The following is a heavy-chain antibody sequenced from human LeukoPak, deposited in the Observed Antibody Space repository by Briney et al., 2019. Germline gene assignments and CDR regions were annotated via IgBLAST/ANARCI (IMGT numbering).Heavy chain of an antibody. CDR3: ARTTGESYYFDY. CDR1: GGSISSGDYY. CDR2: IYYSGST. V-gene: IGHV4-30-4*08. J-gene: IGHJ4*02. D-gene: IGHD7-27*01. Sequence: SQTLSLTCTVSGGSISSGDYYWSWIRQPPGKGLEWIGYIYYSGSTYYNPSLKGRVTISVDTSKNQFSLKLSSVTAADTAVYYCARTTGESYYFDYWGQGTLVTVSS.